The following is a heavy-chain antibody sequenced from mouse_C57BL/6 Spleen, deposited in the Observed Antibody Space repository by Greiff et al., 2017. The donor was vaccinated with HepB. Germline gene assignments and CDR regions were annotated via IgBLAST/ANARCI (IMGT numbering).Heavy chain of an antibody. CDR1: GYTFTSYW. J-gene: IGHJ3*01. CDR3: ARGASTVVPFAY. Sequence: VQLQQSGTELVKPGASVKLSCKASGYTFTSYWMHWVKQRPGQGLEWIGNINPSNGGTNYNEKFKSKATLTVDKSSSTAYMQLSSLTSEDSAVYYCARGASTVVPFAYWGQGTLVTVSA. CDR2: INPSNGGT. D-gene: IGHD1-1*01. V-gene: IGHV1-53*01.